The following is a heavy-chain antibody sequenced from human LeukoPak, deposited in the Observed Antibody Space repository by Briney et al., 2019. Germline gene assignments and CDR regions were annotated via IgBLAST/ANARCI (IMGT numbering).Heavy chain of an antibody. Sequence: SQTLSLTCTVSGGSISSGSYYWSWIRQSPGEGLEWIGSVHHGGSAYYNPSLKSRVTILVDTSKNHFSLKLTSVTAADTAVYYCARRKIAVLAAFDIWGQGTMVTVSS. CDR2: VHHGGSA. J-gene: IGHJ3*02. CDR1: GGSISSGSYY. D-gene: IGHD6-19*01. CDR3: ARRKIAVLAAFDI. V-gene: IGHV4-39*02.